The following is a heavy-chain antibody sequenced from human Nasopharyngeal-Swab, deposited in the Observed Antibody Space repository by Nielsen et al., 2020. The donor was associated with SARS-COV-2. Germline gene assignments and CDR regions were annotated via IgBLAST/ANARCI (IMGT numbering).Heavy chain of an antibody. V-gene: IGHV5-51*01. CDR3: ARLLLSKYFDY. CDR1: GYIFSNYW. CDR2: IYPGDSDT. Sequence: KVSCKGSGYIFSNYWIGWVRQMPWKGLEWVGIIYPGDSDTRYSPSFQGQVTISADKSISTTYLQWSSLKASDTAMYYCARLLLSKYFDYWGQGTLVTVSS. J-gene: IGHJ4*02.